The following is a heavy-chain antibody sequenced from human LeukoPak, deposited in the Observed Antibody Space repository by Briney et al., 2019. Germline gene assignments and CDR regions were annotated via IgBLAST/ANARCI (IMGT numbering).Heavy chain of an antibody. Sequence: GGSLRLSCAASGFTFSSYGMSWVRQAPGKGLEWVSAISGSGGSTYYADSVKGRFTISRDNSKNTRYLQMNSLRAEDTAVYYCAKIDWEGRDYYGWGSYYFYFDYWGQGTLVTVSS. J-gene: IGHJ4*02. CDR2: ISGSGGST. D-gene: IGHD3-10*01. CDR3: AKIDWEGRDYYGWGSYYFYFDY. V-gene: IGHV3-23*01. CDR1: GFTFSSYG.